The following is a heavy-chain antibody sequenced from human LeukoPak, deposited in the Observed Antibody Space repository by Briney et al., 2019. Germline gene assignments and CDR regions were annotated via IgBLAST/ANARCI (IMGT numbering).Heavy chain of an antibody. CDR1: GGSISSSSYY. J-gene: IGHJ4*02. CDR2: IYYSGST. CDR3: ARDREDRWLVFDY. Sequence: KPSETLSLTCTVSGGSISSSSYYWGWIRQPPWKGLEWIGSIYYSGSTYYNPSLKSRVTISVDTSKNQFSLKLSSVTAADTAVYYCARDREDRWLVFDYWGQGTLVTVSS. V-gene: IGHV4-39*07. D-gene: IGHD6-19*01.